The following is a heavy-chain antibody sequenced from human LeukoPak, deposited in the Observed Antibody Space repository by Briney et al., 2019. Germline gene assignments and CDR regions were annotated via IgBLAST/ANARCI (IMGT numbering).Heavy chain of an antibody. CDR3: AKGNEDYGDYGTQH. CDR1: GFTFSSYG. J-gene: IGHJ1*01. V-gene: IGHV3-30*18. Sequence: GGSLRLSCAASGFTFSSYGMHWVRQAPGKGLEWVAVISYDGSNKYYADSVKGRFTISRDNSKNTLYLQMNSLRAEDTAVYYCAKGNEDYGDYGTQHWGQGTLVTVSS. CDR2: ISYDGSNK. D-gene: IGHD4-17*01.